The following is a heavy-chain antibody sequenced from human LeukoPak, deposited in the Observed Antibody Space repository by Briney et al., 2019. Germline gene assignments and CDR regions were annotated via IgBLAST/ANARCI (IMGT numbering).Heavy chain of an antibody. CDR3: ARDRAPFGFDY. CDR2: ISGSGSNT. D-gene: IGHD3-10*01. V-gene: IGHV3-23*01. CDR1: GFTFSNYS. Sequence: PGGSLRLSCAASGFTFSNYSMNWVRQAPGKGLEWVSAISGSGSNTFYADSVKGRFTISRDNSKNTLYLQMNSLRADDTAVYYCARDRAPFGFDYWGQGTLVTVSS. J-gene: IGHJ4*02.